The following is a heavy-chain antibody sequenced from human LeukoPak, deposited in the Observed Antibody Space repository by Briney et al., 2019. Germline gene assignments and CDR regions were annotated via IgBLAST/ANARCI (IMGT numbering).Heavy chain of an antibody. D-gene: IGHD1-26*01. CDR3: AKDRDSGSFFDY. Sequence: GGSLRLSCAASGFTFSSYGMHWVRQAPGKGLEWVAVISYDGSNKYYADSVKGRFTISRDNSKNTLYLQMNSLRAEDTAVYYCAKDRDSGSFFDYWGQGTLVTVSS. CDR2: ISYDGSNK. CDR1: GFTFSSYG. J-gene: IGHJ4*02. V-gene: IGHV3-30*18.